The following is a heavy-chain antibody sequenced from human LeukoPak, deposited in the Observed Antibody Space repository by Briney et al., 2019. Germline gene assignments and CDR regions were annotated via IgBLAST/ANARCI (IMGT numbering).Heavy chain of an antibody. D-gene: IGHD3-16*02. Sequence: ASVKVSCKASGYTFTSYGISWVRQAPGQGLEWMGWISAYNGNTNYAQKLQGRVTITADKSTSTAYMELSSLRSEDTAVYYCARGSGLGVIVTGIAFDIWGQGTMVTVSS. CDR3: ARGSGLGVIVTGIAFDI. CDR1: GYTFTSYG. CDR2: ISAYNGNT. J-gene: IGHJ3*02. V-gene: IGHV1-18*01.